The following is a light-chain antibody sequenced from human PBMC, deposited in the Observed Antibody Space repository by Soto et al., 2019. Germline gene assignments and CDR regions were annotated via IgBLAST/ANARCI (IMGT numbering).Light chain of an antibody. CDR2: WAS. J-gene: IGKJ4*01. CDR3: QHHYSAPLT. CDR1: RSVLYSSNNRNY. Sequence: DIVMTQSPDSLAVSLGERATINCKSSRSVLYSSNNRNYLAWYQQKPGQPPKLLIYWASTRESGVPDRFSGSGSGTDFTLTISSLQAEDVAVYYCQHHYSAPLTFGGGTKVAIK. V-gene: IGKV4-1*01.